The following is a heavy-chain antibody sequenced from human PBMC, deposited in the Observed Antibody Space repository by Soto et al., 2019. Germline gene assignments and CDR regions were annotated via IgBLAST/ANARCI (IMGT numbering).Heavy chain of an antibody. V-gene: IGHV1-69*08. CDR2: IIPILGIA. Sequence: QVQLVQSGAEVKKPGSSVKVSCKASGGTFSSYTISWVRQAPGQGLEWMGRIIPILGIANYAQKFQGRVTITADKSTSTAYMELSSLRSEDTAVYYCARDRVDYGGNPDYWGQGTLVTVSS. D-gene: IGHD4-17*01. CDR3: ARDRVDYGGNPDY. J-gene: IGHJ4*02. CDR1: GGTFSSYT.